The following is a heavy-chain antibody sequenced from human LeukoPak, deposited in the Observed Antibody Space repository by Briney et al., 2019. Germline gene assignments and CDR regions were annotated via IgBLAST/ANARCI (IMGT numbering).Heavy chain of an antibody. V-gene: IGHV3-23*01. J-gene: IGHJ1*01. CDR2: ISGSGGST. Sequence: PGGSLRLSCAASGFTFSGYAMSWVRQAPGKGLKWVSTISGSGGSTYYADSVKGRFTISRDNSKNTLYLQMNSLRAEDTAVYYCAKDAYCGDDCYPAEYFQHWGQGTLVTVSS. CDR3: AKDAYCGDDCYPAEYFQH. D-gene: IGHD2-21*02. CDR1: GFTFSGYA.